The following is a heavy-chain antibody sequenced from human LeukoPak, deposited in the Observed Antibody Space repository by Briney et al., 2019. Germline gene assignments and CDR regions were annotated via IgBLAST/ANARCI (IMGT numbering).Heavy chain of an antibody. D-gene: IGHD2-2*01. V-gene: IGHV4-34*01. CDR3: ARVVVVPAAEGMDV. CDR2: INHSGST. J-gene: IGHJ6*02. CDR1: GGSFSGCY. Sequence: SETLSLTCAVYGGSFSGCYWSWIRQPPGKGLEWIGEINHSGSTNYNPSLKSRVTISVDTSKNQFSLKLSSVTAADTAVYYCARVVVVPAAEGMDVWGQGTTVTVSS.